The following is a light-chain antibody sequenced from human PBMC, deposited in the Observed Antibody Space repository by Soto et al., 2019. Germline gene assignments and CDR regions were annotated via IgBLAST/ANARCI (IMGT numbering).Light chain of an antibody. CDR1: SSDVGPYNY. CDR2: EVS. J-gene: IGLJ3*02. CDR3: SSHTTSNTWM. V-gene: IGLV2-14*01. Sequence: QSALTQPASVSGSPGQSITISCTRTSSDVGPYNYVSWYLQHPGEAPKLMIYEVSNRPSGVSNRFSGSKSGNTASLTISGLQAEDEGDYYCSSHTTSNTWMFGGGTKVTAL.